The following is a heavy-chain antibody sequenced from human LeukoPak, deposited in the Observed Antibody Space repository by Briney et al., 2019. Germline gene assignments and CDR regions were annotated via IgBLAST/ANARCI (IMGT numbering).Heavy chain of an antibody. CDR1: GFAFGSEA. V-gene: IGHV3-23*01. CDR2: ISGSGDNT. CDR3: AKGGGWLYYFDY. D-gene: IGHD6-19*01. J-gene: IGHJ4*02. Sequence: GGSLRLSCAVSGFAFGSEAMSWVRQAPGKGLEWVAAISGSGDNTYYADSVKGRLTISRGNSRNTLYLQMNSLRVEDTAVYYCAKGGGWLYYFDYWGQGTLVTVSS.